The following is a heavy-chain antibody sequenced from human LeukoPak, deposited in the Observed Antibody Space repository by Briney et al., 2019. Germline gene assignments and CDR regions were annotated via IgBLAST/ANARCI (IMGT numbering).Heavy chain of an antibody. CDR3: ARSDESQGYSYDRAAFDY. J-gene: IGHJ4*02. Sequence: PSETLSLTCTVSGGSISSSSYYWGWIRQPPGKGLEWIGSIYYSGSTYYNPSLKSRVTISVDTSKNQFSLKLSSVTAADTAVYYCARSDESQGYSYDRAAFDYWGQGTLVTVSS. CDR1: GGSISSSSYY. V-gene: IGHV4-39*01. D-gene: IGHD5-18*01. CDR2: IYYSGST.